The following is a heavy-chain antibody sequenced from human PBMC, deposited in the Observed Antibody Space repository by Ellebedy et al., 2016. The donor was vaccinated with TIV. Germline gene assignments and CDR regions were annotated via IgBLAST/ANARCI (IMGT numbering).Heavy chain of an antibody. J-gene: IGHJ4*02. V-gene: IGHV1-46*01. CDR3: ATGGDSRNPLDY. Sequence: ASVKVSCKASGYTFTSYYMHWVRQAPGQGLEWMGIINPSGGSTIYAQKFQGRVTMTEDTSTDTAYMELSSLRSEDTAVYYCATGGDSRNPLDYWGQGTLVTVSS. CDR2: INPSGGST. D-gene: IGHD3-22*01. CDR1: GYTFTSYY.